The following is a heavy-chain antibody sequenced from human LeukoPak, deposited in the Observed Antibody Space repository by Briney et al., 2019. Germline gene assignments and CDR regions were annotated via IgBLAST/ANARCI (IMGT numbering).Heavy chain of an antibody. CDR3: ARHEYSGSYYGLSWFDP. CDR1: GGSISSGDYY. Sequence: SQTLSLTCTVSGGSISSGDYYWSWIRQPPGKGLEWIGYIYYSGSTYYNPSLKSRVTISVDTSKKQFSLKLSSLTAADTAVYYCARHEYSGSYYGLSWFDPWGQGTLVTVSS. CDR2: IYYSGST. V-gene: IGHV4-30-4*08. D-gene: IGHD1-26*01. J-gene: IGHJ5*02.